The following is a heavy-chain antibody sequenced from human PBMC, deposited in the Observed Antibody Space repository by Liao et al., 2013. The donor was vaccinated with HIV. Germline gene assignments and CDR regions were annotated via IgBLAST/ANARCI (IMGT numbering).Heavy chain of an antibody. J-gene: IGHJ2*01. CDR2: IYTSGST. Sequence: QVQLQESGPGLVKPSQTLSLTCTVSGGSISSGSYYWSWIRQPAGKGLEWIGRIYTSGSTNYNPSLKSRVTMSVDTSKNQFSLKLSSVTAADTAVYYCARDPGSSGWLYWYFDLWGRGTLVTVSS. CDR1: GGSISSGSYY. V-gene: IGHV4-61*02. CDR3: ARDPGSSGWLYWYFDL. D-gene: IGHD6-19*01.